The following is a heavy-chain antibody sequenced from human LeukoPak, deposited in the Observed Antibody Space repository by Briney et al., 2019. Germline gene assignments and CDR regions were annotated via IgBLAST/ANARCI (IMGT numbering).Heavy chain of an antibody. CDR2: TYYRSKWYN. CDR3: AREGLVTGTFNYYYYMDV. V-gene: IGHV6-1*01. CDR1: GDSVSSNSAA. Sequence: KPSQTLSLTCAISGDSVSSNSAAWNWTRQSPSRGLEWLGRTYYRSKWYNDYAVSVKSRITINPDTSKNQFSLQLNSVTPEDTAVYYCAREGLVTGTFNYYYYMDVWGNGTTVTVSS. D-gene: IGHD1-7*01. J-gene: IGHJ6*03.